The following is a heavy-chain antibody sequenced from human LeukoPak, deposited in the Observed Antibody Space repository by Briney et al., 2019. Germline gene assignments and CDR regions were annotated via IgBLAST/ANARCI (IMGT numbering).Heavy chain of an antibody. CDR2: IYYSGST. CDR3: ARDSRGSSRRGDWFDP. CDR1: GGSISSYY. D-gene: IGHD2-2*01. V-gene: IGHV4-59*01. J-gene: IGHJ5*02. Sequence: SETLSLTCTVSGGSISSYYWSWIRQPPGKGLEWIGYIYYSGSTNYNPSLKSRVTISVDTSKNQFSLKLSSVTAADTAVYYCARDSRGSSRRGDWFDPWGQGTLVTVSS.